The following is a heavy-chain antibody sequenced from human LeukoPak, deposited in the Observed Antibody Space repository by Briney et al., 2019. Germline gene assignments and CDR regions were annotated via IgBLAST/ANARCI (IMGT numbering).Heavy chain of an antibody. CDR1: GYTFTSYG. CDR3: ARDVPGIAAAGTLDY. CDR2: ISAYNGNT. Sequence: ASVKVSCKASGYTFTSYGISWVRQAPGQGLEWMGWISAYNGNTNYAQKLQGRVTMTTDTSTSTAYMELRSLRSDDTGVYYCARDVPGIAAAGTLDYWGQGTLVTVSS. J-gene: IGHJ4*02. D-gene: IGHD6-13*01. V-gene: IGHV1-18*01.